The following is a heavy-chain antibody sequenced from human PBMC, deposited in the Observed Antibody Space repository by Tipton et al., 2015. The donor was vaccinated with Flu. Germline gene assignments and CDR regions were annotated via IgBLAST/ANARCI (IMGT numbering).Heavy chain of an antibody. V-gene: IGHV4-4*07. D-gene: IGHD3-10*01. J-gene: IGHJ4*02. CDR3: ARGSGSGTDVTFYF. CDR1: GDSMSSFY. Sequence: LRLSCTVSGDSMSSFYWTWIRQPAGKGLEWIGRMSASGSSKYKPSLKSRVTMSVDTSKNQFSLRLTSVTSADTAVYYCARGSGSGTDVTFYFWGQGTLVTVSS. CDR2: MSASGSS.